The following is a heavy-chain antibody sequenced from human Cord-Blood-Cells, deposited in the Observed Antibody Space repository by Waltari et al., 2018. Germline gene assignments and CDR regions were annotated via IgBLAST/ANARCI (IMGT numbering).Heavy chain of an antibody. Sequence: QVQLVESGGGVVQPGRSLRLSCAASGFTFSSYGMHWVRQAPGKGLEWEAGISYEGSNKYYADSVKGRFTISRDNSKNTLYLQMNSLRAEDTAVYYWAKVDYGGIYYGMDVWGQGTTVTVSS. V-gene: IGHV3-30*18. CDR3: AKVDYGGIYYGMDV. D-gene: IGHD4-17*01. J-gene: IGHJ6*02. CDR1: GFTFSSYG. CDR2: ISYEGSNK.